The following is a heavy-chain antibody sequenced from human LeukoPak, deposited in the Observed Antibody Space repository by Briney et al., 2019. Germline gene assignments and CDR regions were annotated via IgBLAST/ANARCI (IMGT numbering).Heavy chain of an antibody. CDR3: TGGGWSTDAFDI. D-gene: IGHD6-19*01. CDR1: GFIFSNYA. J-gene: IGHJ3*02. V-gene: IGHV3-23*01. Sequence: PGGSLRLSCGASGFIFSNYAMSWVRQAPGKGLEWVSSVSGTGGSTNYADSVKGRFTISRDNSKNTLYLQMNSLRAEDTALYYCTGGGWSTDAFDIWGQGTVVTVSS. CDR2: VSGTGGST.